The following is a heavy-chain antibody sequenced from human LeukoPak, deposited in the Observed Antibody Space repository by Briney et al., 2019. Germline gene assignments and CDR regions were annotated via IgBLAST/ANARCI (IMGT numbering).Heavy chain of an antibody. Sequence: GSLRLSCAASGFTFSNAWMSWIRQPPGKGLEWIGEINHSGSTNYNPSLKSRVTISVDTSKNQFSLKLSSVTAADTAVYYCARAMFYYYYGMDVWGQGTTVTVSS. D-gene: IGHD3-10*02. J-gene: IGHJ6*02. CDR3: ARAMFYYYYGMDV. CDR2: INHSGST. V-gene: IGHV4-34*01. CDR1: GFTFSNAW.